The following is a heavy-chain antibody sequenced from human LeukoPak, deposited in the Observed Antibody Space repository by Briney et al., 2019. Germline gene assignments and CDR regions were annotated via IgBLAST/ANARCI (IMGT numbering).Heavy chain of an antibody. V-gene: IGHV1-18*01. J-gene: IGHJ4*02. D-gene: IGHD3-10*02. CDR3: SRGSRCGEHFGF. Sequence: ASVKVSCKASGYTFTRYGISWVRQAPGQGLAWVGWISAYNWNTNYEQKLQGRVTMTTDTSKSTAYMELRSLRSDDTGVYYCSRGSRCGEHFGFWGQGTLVSVSS. CDR1: GYTFTRYG. CDR2: ISAYNWNT.